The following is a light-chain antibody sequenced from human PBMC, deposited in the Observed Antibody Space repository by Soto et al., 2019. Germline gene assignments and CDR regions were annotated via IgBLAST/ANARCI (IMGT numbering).Light chain of an antibody. CDR1: QRISSNF. Sequence: EIVLTQSPVTLSLSPGERATLSCRASQRISSNFLAWFQQKPGLPPRLLIYGASTRASGVPDRFSGGGSGTDFVLIISRLEPEDFAVYYCQQYGRSPFTFGQGTKLQIK. V-gene: IGKV3-20*01. CDR2: GAS. CDR3: QQYGRSPFT. J-gene: IGKJ2*01.